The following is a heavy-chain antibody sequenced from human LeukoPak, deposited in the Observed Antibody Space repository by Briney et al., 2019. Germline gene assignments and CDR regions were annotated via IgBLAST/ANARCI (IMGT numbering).Heavy chain of an antibody. CDR2: IRYDGSNK. D-gene: IGHD3-22*01. J-gene: IGHJ1*01. V-gene: IGHV3-30*02. Sequence: GGSLRLSRAASGFTFSAHGMHWVRQAPGKGLEWVAFIRYDGSNKYYADSVKGRFPISRDNSKNTLYLQINSLRAEDTAVYYCAKWASSGYYFHHWGQGTLVTVSS. CDR3: AKWASSGYYFHH. CDR1: GFTFSAHG.